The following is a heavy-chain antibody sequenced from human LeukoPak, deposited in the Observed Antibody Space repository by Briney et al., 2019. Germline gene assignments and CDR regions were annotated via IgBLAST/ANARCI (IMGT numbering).Heavy chain of an antibody. CDR2: IYYSGRT. J-gene: IGHJ2*01. Sequence: SETLSLTCTVSGDSISSYYWIWIRQPPGKGLECIGYIYYSGRTNYSPSLMSRVTISIDTSKNQFSLKLTSVTAADTAVYYCARVNSGSYYNWYFDLWGRGTLVTVSS. CDR1: GDSISSYY. V-gene: IGHV4-59*01. CDR3: ARVNSGSYYNWYFDL. D-gene: IGHD1-26*01.